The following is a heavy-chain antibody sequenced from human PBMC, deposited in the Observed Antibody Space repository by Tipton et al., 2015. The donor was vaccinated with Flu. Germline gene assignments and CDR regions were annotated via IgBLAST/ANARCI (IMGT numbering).Heavy chain of an antibody. V-gene: IGHV4-59*08. J-gene: IGHJ4*02. CDR1: GTSVSSYY. CDR2: ISYSGYT. CDR3: ARLSYYDVDLKNFYFDY. Sequence: TLSLTCTVSGTSVSSYYWSWFRQSPEKGLEWIGYISYSGYTNYSPSLKSRVTISVDTSKSQFSLMLRSVTAADTAVYYCARLSYYDVDLKNFYFDYWGQGALVTVSS. D-gene: IGHD3-10*02.